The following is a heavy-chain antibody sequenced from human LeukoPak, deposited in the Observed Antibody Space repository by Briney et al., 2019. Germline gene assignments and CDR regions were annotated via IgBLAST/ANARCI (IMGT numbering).Heavy chain of an antibody. J-gene: IGHJ4*02. CDR2: INHSGST. CDR1: GGSFSGYY. Sequence: PSETLSLTCAVYGGSFSGYYWSWIRQPPGKGLEWIGEINHSGSTNYNPSLKSRVTISVDTSKNQFSLKLSSVTAADTAVYYCARDDYGGNTPPDYWGQGTLVTVSS. V-gene: IGHV4-34*01. CDR3: ARDDYGGNTPPDY. D-gene: IGHD4-23*01.